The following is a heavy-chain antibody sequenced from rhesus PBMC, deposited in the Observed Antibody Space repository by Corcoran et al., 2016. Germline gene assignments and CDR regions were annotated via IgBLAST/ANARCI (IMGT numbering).Heavy chain of an antibody. Sequence: VQLVQSGAEVKRPGESLKLSCKTSGYRFTSYWISWVRQLPGKGLAWMGANDPSDSDTRYSPAFQGQVTISADKSISTTYLQWSSLKASDSATYYCAKGWGSSWYFDLWGPGTPITISS. D-gene: IGHD5-42*01. CDR1: GYRFTSYW. CDR2: NDPSDSDT. J-gene: IGHJ2*01. CDR3: AKGWGSSWYFDL. V-gene: IGHV5-2*01.